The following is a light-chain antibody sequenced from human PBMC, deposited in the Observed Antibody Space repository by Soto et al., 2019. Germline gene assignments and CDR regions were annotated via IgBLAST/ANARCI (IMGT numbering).Light chain of an antibody. V-gene: IGLV2-23*01. J-gene: IGLJ2*01. CDR2: EAS. CDR1: SSDVGSYNL. Sequence: QSVLTQPASVSGSPGQSITISCTGTSSDVGSYNLVSWYQQHPGKTPKLIIYEASKRPSGVSNRFSGSESGSTASLTISGLQAEDEADYYCSKERANAYVVFGGGTKVTVL. CDR3: SKERANAYVV.